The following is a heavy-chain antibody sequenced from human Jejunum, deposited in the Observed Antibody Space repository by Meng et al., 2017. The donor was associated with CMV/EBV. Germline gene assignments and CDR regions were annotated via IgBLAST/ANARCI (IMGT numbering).Heavy chain of an antibody. J-gene: IGHJ4*02. CDR1: GFTVSSNY. CDR2: IYSGGDT. Sequence: LVASGGGFSQPGGSLRLSCAASGFTVSSNYRSWVRQAPGKGLEWVSVIYSGGDTYYADSVKGRFTISRDDSKNTVYLQMNSLRAEDTAMYYCARNFGITGTNFGYWGQGTLVTVSS. CDR3: ARNFGITGTNFGY. V-gene: IGHV3-53*01. D-gene: IGHD1-7*01.